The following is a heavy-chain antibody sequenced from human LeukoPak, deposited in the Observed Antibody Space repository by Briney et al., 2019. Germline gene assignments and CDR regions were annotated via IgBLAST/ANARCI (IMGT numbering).Heavy chain of an antibody. CDR2: INHSGST. Sequence: SETLSLTCAVYGGSFSGYYWSWIRQPPGKGLEWIGEINHSGSTNYNPSLKSRVTMSVDTSKNQFYLKLSSVTAADTAVYFCAGGYYFGSWGQGTVVTVSS. CDR3: AGGYYFGS. CDR1: GGSFSGYY. D-gene: IGHD3-16*01. J-gene: IGHJ4*01. V-gene: IGHV4-34*10.